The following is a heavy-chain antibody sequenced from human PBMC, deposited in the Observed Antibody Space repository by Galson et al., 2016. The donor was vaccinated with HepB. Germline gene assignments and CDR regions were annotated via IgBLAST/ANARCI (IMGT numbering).Heavy chain of an antibody. J-gene: IGHJ4*02. CDR3: ARGSYYPGSGSRFGS. V-gene: IGHV4-30-2*01. CDR1: GASITSGRFS. CDR2: IYQSGDT. Sequence: LSLTCTVSGASITSGRFSWGWLRLPPGKGLEWIGYIYQSGDTYYTPSLRSRVSISLDRSQNRFSLRLESVTAADTAVYYCARGSYYPGSGSRFGSWGQGTLVTVSS. D-gene: IGHD3-10*01.